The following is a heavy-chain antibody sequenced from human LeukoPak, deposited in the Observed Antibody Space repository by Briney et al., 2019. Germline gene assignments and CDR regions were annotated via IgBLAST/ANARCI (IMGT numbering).Heavy chain of an antibody. CDR2: ISSNGGST. D-gene: IGHD3-22*01. CDR1: GFTFSSYA. Sequence: PGGSLRLSCAASGFTFSSYAMHWVRQAPGKGLEYVSAISSNGGSTYYANSVKGRFTISRDNSKNTLYLQMGSLRAEDMAVYYCARDVSYDSSGYNDYWGQGTLVTVSS. CDR3: ARDVSYDSSGYNDY. V-gene: IGHV3-64*01. J-gene: IGHJ4*02.